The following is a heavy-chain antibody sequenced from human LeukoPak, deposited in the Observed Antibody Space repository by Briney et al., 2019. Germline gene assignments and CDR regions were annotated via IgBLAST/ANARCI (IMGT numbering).Heavy chain of an antibody. D-gene: IGHD3-9*01. V-gene: IGHV4-34*01. CDR1: GGSFSGYY. CDR2: INHSGST. Sequence: PSETLSLTCAVYGGSFSGYYWSWIRQPPGKGLEWIGEINHSGSTNYNPSLKSRVTISVDTSKNQFSLKLSSVTAADTAVYYCARVIRRYDILTGYPPTLGYFDYWGQGTLVTVSS. CDR3: ARVIRRYDILTGYPPTLGYFDY. J-gene: IGHJ4*02.